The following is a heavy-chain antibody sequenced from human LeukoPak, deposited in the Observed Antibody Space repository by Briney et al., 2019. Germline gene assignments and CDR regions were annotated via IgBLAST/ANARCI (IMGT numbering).Heavy chain of an antibody. CDR3: ARDGGRYSGYDYSLS. CDR1: GYTFTSYD. J-gene: IGHJ5*02. V-gene: IGHV1-2*02. D-gene: IGHD5-12*01. CDR2: INPNSGGT. Sequence: ASVKVSCKASGYTFTSYDINWVRQATGQGLEWMGWINPNSGGTNYAQKFQGRVTMTRDTSITTAYMEMSSLRADDTAVYYCARDGGRYSGYDYSLSWGQGTLVTVSS.